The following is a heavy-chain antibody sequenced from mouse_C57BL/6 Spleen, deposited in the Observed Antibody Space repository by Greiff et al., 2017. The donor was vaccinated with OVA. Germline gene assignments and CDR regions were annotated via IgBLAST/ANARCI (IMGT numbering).Heavy chain of an antibody. V-gene: IGHV1-81*01. Sequence: VQLQQSGAELARPGASVKLSCKASGYTFTSYGISWVKQRTGQGLEWIGEIYPRSGNTYYNEKFKGKATLTADKSSSTAYMELRSLTSEDSAVYFGAKEEIITTVVAGYWGQGTTLTVSS. J-gene: IGHJ2*01. CDR1: GYTFTSYG. CDR3: AKEEIITTVVAGY. D-gene: IGHD1-1*01. CDR2: IYPRSGNT.